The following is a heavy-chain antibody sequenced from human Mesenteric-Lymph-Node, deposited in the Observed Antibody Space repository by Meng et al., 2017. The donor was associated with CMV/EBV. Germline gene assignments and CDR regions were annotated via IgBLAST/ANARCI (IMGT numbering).Heavy chain of an antibody. J-gene: IGHJ4*02. CDR3: ARDPYDIVVEPAALGFDY. CDR2: ISNRGEST. Sequence: GESLKISCAASGFTFSHYVMTWVRQAPVRGLEWVSDISNRGESTNYADSVKGRFTISRDNSKNTLYLQMNSLRVEDTAVYYCARDPYDIVVEPAALGFDYWGQGTLVTVSS. D-gene: IGHD2-2*01. CDR1: GFTFSHYV. V-gene: IGHV3-23*01.